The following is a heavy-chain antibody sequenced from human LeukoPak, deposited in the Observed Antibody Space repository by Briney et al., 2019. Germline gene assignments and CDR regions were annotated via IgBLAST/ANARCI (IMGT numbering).Heavy chain of an antibody. Sequence: GGSLRLSCAASGFTFSSHGMHWVRQAPGKGLEWVAVIWYDGSNKYYADSVKGRFTISRDNSKNTLYPQMDSLRAEDTAVYYCARDGSYRFDYWGQGTLVSVSS. CDR2: IWYDGSNK. CDR1: GFTFSSHG. J-gene: IGHJ4*02. D-gene: IGHD2-2*03. V-gene: IGHV3-33*01. CDR3: ARDGSYRFDY.